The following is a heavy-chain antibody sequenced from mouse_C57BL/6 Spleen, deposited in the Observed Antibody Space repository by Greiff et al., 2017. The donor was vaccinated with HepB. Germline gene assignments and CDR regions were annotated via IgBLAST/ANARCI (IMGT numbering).Heavy chain of an antibody. CDR3: TGYQPFWAFDV. V-gene: IGHV1-15*01. Sequence: QVQLKESGAELVRPGASVTLSCKASGYTFTDYEMHWVKQTPVHGLEWIGAIDPETGGTAYNQKFKGKAILTADKSSSTAYMELRSLTSEDSAVYYCTGYQPFWAFDVWGTGTTVTVSS. J-gene: IGHJ1*03. CDR1: GYTFTDYE. CDR2: IDPETGGT.